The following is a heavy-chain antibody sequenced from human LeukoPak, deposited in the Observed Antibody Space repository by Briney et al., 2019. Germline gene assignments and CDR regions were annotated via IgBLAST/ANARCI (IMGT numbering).Heavy chain of an antibody. D-gene: IGHD2-2*02. Sequence: GGSLRLSCAASGFTISSYAMGWVRQAPGKGLEWVSAISGSGGSTYYADSVKGRFTISRDNSKNTLYLQMNSLRAGDTAVYYCAGYNCSSTTCYTGGFDYWGQGTLVTVSS. CDR2: ISGSGGST. V-gene: IGHV3-23*01. CDR3: AGYNCSSTTCYTGGFDY. CDR1: GFTISSYA. J-gene: IGHJ4*02.